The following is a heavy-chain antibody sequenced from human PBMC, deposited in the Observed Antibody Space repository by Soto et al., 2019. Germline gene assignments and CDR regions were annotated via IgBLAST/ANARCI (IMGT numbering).Heavy chain of an antibody. CDR2: IYYSGST. CDR3: ARVRRIAASGSYFDY. J-gene: IGHJ4*02. CDR1: GGSISSYY. D-gene: IGHD6-13*01. V-gene: IGHV4-59*01. Sequence: SETLSLTCTVSGGSISSYYWSWIRQPPGKGLEWIGYIYYSGSTNYNPSLKSRVTISVDTSKNQFSLKLSSVTAADTAVYYCARVRRIAASGSYFDYWGQGTLVTVSS.